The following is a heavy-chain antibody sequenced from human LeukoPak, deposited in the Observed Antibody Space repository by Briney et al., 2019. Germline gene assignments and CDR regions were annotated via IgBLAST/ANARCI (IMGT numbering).Heavy chain of an antibody. D-gene: IGHD2-21*01. J-gene: IGHJ5*02. V-gene: IGHV3-30*02. CDR2: IRYDGSNK. CDR3: ARSTSVLWWRLFDP. Sequence: RPGGSLRLSCAASGFTFSSYGMHWDRQAPGKGLEWVAFIRYDGSNKYYADSVKGRFTISRDNSKNSLYLQMNSLRAEDTAVYYCARSTSVLWWRLFDPWGQGTLVTVSS. CDR1: GFTFSSYG.